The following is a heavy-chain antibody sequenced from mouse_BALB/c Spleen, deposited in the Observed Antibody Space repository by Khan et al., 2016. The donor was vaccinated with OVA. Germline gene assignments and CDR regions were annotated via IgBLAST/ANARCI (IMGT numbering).Heavy chain of an antibody. V-gene: IGHV2-2*02. Sequence: VELEESGPGLVQPSQSLSITCTVSGFSLTNYGVHWVRQSPGKGLEWLGMIWSGGSTDYNATFISRLSISKDNSKSQVFFKMNSLEGNDTAIYYCARNRNGYFDYWGQGTTLTVSS. D-gene: IGHD1-1*02. CDR3: ARNRNGYFDY. J-gene: IGHJ2*01. CDR1: GFSLTNYG. CDR2: IWSGGST.